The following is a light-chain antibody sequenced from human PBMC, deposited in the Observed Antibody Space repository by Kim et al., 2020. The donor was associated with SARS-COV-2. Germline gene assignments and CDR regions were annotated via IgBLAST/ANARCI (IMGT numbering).Light chain of an antibody. CDR2: QDS. J-gene: IGLJ3*02. CDR1: KLGDKY. CDR3: QAWDSSTGM. V-gene: IGLV3-1*01. Sequence: SYELTQPPSVSVSPGQTASITCSGDKLGDKYACWYQQKPGQSPVLVIYQDSKRPSGIPERFSGSKSGNTATLTIGGTQAMDEADYYCQAWDSSTGMFGGGTKLTVL.